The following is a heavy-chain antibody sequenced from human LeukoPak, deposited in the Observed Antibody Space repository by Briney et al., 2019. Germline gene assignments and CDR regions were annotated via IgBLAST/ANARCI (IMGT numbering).Heavy chain of an antibody. CDR2: INHNGNVN. V-gene: IGHV3-7*01. J-gene: IGHJ4*02. CDR1: GFTFSSYW. Sequence: GGSLRLSCAASGFTFSSYWMNWARQAPGKGLEWVASINHNGNVNYYVDSVKGRFTISRDNGKSSLYLQMNSLRVEDTALYYCVRQFASWGQGTLVTVSS. CDR3: VRQFAS.